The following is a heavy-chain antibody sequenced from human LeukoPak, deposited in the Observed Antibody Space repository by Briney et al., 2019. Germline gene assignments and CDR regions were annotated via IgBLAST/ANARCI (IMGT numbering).Heavy chain of an antibody. CDR3: AKDKAPLYSGYDWDLDF. CDR1: GFTFHHYA. Sequence: PGGSLRLSCAASGFTFHHYAIHWVRQVPGKGLEWVSGISWNSAYIGYADSVKGRFSISRDNAKNSVYLQVNSLRAEDTALYYCAKDKAPLYSGYDWDLDFWGQGTMVTVSS. J-gene: IGHJ4*02. V-gene: IGHV3-9*01. D-gene: IGHD5-12*01. CDR2: ISWNSAYI.